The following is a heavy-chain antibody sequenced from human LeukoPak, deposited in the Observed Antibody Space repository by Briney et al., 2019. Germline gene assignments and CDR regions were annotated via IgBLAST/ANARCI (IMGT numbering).Heavy chain of an antibody. J-gene: IGHJ3*02. CDR1: GYSFMTYW. CDR2: IYPGDSDT. D-gene: IGHD3-22*01. Sequence: GESLKISCQASGYSFMTYWIGWVRQMPGKGLEWMAIIYPGDSDTKYSPSFQDQVTISADKSINTAYLHWRSLKASDTAMYYCARLTVRGYYDSSGYPSDAFDIWGQGTMVTVSS. CDR3: ARLTVRGYYDSSGYPSDAFDI. V-gene: IGHV5-51*01.